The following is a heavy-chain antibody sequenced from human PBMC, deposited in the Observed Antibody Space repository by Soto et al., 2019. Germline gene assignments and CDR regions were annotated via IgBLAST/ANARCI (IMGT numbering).Heavy chain of an antibody. V-gene: IGHV1-69*08. CDR2: IIPLLDIT. D-gene: IGHD5-12*01. Sequence: QVQLVQSGAEVKKPGSSVKVSCKASGGAFTNDIITWVRQASGQGIEWMGRIIPLLDITNYAQKLQGRVTITADKSTSTAYMELNSVISEDTAVYYCARDSPIGSTFSGYDAIDYWGQGTLVTVSS. CDR1: GGAFTNDI. J-gene: IGHJ4*02. CDR3: ARDSPIGSTFSGYDAIDY.